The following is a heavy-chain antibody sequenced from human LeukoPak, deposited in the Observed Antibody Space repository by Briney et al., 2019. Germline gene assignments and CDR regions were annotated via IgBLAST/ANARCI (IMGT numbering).Heavy chain of an antibody. D-gene: IGHD3-22*01. J-gene: IGHJ3*01. CDR3: ARSSTYYYDTSGYYPNAFDL. Sequence: PGETLCLTCTVSGGSISSYYWSWIRQPPGKGLEWIAYIYNSGSTIYNPSLKGRVTMSVDTSNNQFSLKLNSAPAADTALYYCARSSTYYYDTSGYYPNAFDLWG. CDR1: GGSISSYY. CDR2: IYNSGST. V-gene: IGHV4-4*08.